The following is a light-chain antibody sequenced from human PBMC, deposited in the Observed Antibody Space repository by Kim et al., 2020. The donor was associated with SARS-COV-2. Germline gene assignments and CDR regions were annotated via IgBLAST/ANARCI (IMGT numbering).Light chain of an antibody. CDR3: NSRDSSFYV. V-gene: IGLV3-19*01. Sequence: SSELTQDPAVSVALGQTVRITCQGDSLRSYYASWYQQKPGQAPVLVIYGKNNRPSGIPDRFSGSSSGNTASFTITGAQAEDEGDYYCNSRDSSFYVFGTG. CDR1: SLRSYY. CDR2: GKN. J-gene: IGLJ1*01.